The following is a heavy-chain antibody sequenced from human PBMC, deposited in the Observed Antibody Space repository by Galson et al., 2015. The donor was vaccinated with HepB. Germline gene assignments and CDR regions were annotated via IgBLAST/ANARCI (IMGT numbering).Heavy chain of an antibody. CDR2: ISYDGSNK. V-gene: IGHV3-30*03. CDR1: GFTFSSYG. Sequence: SLRLSCAASGFTFSSYGMHWVRQAPGKGLEWVAVISYDGSNKYYADSVKGRFTISRDNYKNTLYLQMNSLRAEDTAVYYCAMQDLEWATLFDYWGQGTLVTVSS. J-gene: IGHJ4*02. CDR3: AMQDLEWATLFDY. D-gene: IGHD3-3*01.